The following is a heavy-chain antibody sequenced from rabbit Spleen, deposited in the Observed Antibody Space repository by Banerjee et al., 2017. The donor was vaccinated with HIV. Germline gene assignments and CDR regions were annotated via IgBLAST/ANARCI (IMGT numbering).Heavy chain of an antibody. CDR2: IYAGSSGST. CDR1: GFDFSSGYW. V-gene: IGHV1S40*01. CDR3: VRDTWHFKL. Sequence: QSLEESGGDLVKPGASLTLTCKASGFDFSSGYWICWVRQAPGKGLEWIACIYAGSSGSTYYASWVNGRFTISSHNAQNTVDLQMNSLTAADTATYFCVRDTWHFKLWGPGTLVTVS. D-gene: IGHD3-1*01. J-gene: IGHJ4*01.